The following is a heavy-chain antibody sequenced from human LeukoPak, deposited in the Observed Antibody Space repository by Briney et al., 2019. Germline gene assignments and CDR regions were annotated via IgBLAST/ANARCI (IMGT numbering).Heavy chain of an antibody. CDR3: ARGGIVVVPAAMVGY. J-gene: IGHJ4*02. D-gene: IGHD2-2*01. CDR2: ISYDGSNK. Sequence: GGSLRLSCAASGFTFSDYYMSWIRQAPGKGLEWVAVISYDGSNKYYADSVKGRFTISRDNSKNTLYLQMNSLRAEDTAVYYCARGGIVVVPAAMVGYWGQGTLVSVSS. CDR1: GFTFSDYY. V-gene: IGHV3-30-3*01.